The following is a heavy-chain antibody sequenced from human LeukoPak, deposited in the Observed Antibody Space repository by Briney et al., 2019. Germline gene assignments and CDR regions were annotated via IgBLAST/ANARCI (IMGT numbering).Heavy chain of an antibody. V-gene: IGHV1-8*01. CDR1: GYIFTNYD. Sequence: ASVKVSCKASGYIFTNYDINRVRQATGQGLEWMGWVNPNSGITGYAQKFQGRVTMTRNTSISTAYMELSGLRSDDTAVYYCASSHYSSTWYVYDYWGQGTLVTVSS. CDR2: VNPNSGIT. D-gene: IGHD2-2*01. CDR3: ASSHYSSTWYVYDY. J-gene: IGHJ4*02.